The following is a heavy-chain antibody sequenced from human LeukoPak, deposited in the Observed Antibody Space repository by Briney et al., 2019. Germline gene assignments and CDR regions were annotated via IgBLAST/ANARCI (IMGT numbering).Heavy chain of an antibody. CDR1: GGSFSGYY. CDR3: ARGFLEWLLYGWFDP. J-gene: IGHJ5*02. CDR2: IYYSGST. V-gene: IGHV4-34*01. Sequence: SETLSLTCAVYGGSFSGYYWGWIRQPPGKGLEWIGSIYYSGSTYYNPSLKSRVTISVDTSKNQFSLKLSSVTAADTAVYYCARGFLEWLLYGWFDPWGQGTLVTVSS. D-gene: IGHD3-3*01.